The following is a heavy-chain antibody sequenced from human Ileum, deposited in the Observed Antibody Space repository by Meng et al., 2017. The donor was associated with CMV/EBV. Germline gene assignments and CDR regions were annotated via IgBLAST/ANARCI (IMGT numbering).Heavy chain of an antibody. J-gene: IGHJ4*02. Sequence: SETLSLTCTVSGGSISTYYWSWIRQPPGKGLEWIGYIYYSGNTNYNPSLKSRATTSVDTSKNQFSLKLSSVTAADTAVYYCARYYCSDRCYYFDYWGQGTMVTGSS. CDR1: GGSISTYY. CDR2: IYYSGNT. D-gene: IGHD2-15*01. V-gene: IGHV4-59*01. CDR3: ARYYCSDRCYYFDY.